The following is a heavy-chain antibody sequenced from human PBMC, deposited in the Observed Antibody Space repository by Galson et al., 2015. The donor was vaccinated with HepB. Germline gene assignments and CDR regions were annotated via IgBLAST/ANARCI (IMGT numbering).Heavy chain of an antibody. CDR1: GFTFSSYA. J-gene: IGHJ4*02. D-gene: IGHD3-10*01. Sequence: SLRLSCAASGFTFSSYAKHWVRQAPGKGLEWVAVISYDGSNKYYADSVKGRFTISRDNSKNTLYLQMNSLRAEDTAVYYCARRALRGVGSPAGNYFDYWGQGTLVTVSS. CDR3: ARRALRGVGSPAGNYFDY. V-gene: IGHV3-30*04. CDR2: ISYDGSNK.